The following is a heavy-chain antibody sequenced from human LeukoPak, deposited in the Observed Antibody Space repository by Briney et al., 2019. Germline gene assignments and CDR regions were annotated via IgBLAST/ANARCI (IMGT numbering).Heavy chain of an antibody. CDR3: ARFAAGGSYYYYMDV. V-gene: IGHV1-8*01. CDR2: MNPYSGNT. D-gene: IGHD6-25*01. J-gene: IGHJ6*03. Sequence: ASVKVSCKASGYTFTSYDINWVRQATGQGLEWMGWMNPYSGNTGYAQKFQGRVTMTRNTSISTAYMELSSLRSEDTAEYYCARFAAGGSYYYYMDVWGKGTTVTVSS. CDR1: GYTFTSYD.